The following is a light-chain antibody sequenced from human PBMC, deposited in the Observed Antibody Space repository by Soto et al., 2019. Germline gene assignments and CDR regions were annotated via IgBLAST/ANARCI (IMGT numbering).Light chain of an antibody. CDR2: DVS. V-gene: IGLV2-14*03. J-gene: IGLJ2*01. CDR3: SSFTSSDTLVV. Sequence: QSALTQPASVSGSPGQSITISCTGTSSDVGGYNFVSWYQHHPAKAPKLMIYDVSNRPSGVSNHFSGSKSGNTASLTISGLQAEDEAHYYCSSFTSSDTLVVFGGGTKLTVL. CDR1: SSDVGGYNF.